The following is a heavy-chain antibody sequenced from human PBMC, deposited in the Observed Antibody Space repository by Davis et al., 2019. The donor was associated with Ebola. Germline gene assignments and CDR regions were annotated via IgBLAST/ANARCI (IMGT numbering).Heavy chain of an antibody. CDR2: IYYSGST. CDR1: GGSISSSSYY. Sequence: SETLSLTCTVSGGSISSSSYYWGWIRQPPGKGLEWIGSIYYSGSTNYNPSLKSRVTISVDTSKNQFSLKLSSVTAADTAVYYCARQRAGFDPWGQGTLVTVSS. V-gene: IGHV4-39*01. CDR3: ARQRAGFDP. J-gene: IGHJ5*02.